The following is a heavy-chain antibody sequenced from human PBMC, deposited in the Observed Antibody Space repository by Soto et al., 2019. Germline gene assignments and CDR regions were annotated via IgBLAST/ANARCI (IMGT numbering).Heavy chain of an antibody. J-gene: IGHJ4*02. CDR2: INGDGSTT. D-gene: IGHD3-10*01. V-gene: IGHV3-74*01. Sequence: EVQLVESGGGLVQPGGSLRLSCAASGFTFNSYWIHWVRQAPGEGMVWVSRINGDGSTTNYADSVKGRFASSRDNAENTVYLQMNSLSAEDTAVYYCARGAFGAFDRDSWGQGTLVTVSS. CDR1: GFTFNSYW. CDR3: ARGAFGAFDRDS.